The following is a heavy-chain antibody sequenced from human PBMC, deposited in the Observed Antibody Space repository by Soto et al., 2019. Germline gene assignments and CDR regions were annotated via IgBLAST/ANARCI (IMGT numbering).Heavy chain of an antibody. Sequence: QVQLVESGGGLVKPGGSLRLSCAASGFTFSDYYMSWIRQAPGKGLEWVSYISSSSSYTNYADSVRGRFTISRDNAKNSLYLQMNSLRAEDKAVYYCASAAVAGRGVTNWFDPWGQGTLVTVSS. D-gene: IGHD6-19*01. CDR2: ISSSSSYT. CDR1: GFTFSDYY. J-gene: IGHJ5*02. V-gene: IGHV3-11*05. CDR3: ASAAVAGRGVTNWFDP.